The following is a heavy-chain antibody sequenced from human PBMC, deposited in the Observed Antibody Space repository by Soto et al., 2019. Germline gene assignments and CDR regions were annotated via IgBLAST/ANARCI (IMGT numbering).Heavy chain of an antibody. CDR2: ISGSGDST. J-gene: IGHJ4*02. D-gene: IGHD1-26*01. Sequence: EVQLLESGGGLVQPGGSLRLSCAASGFTFSNYAMNWVRQAPGKGLEWVSVISGSGDSTYHADSVKGRFTISRDNSKNTLYLQMNSLRAEDTAVYYCARRGSGSYYDSWGQGTLVTVSS. CDR1: GFTFSNYA. V-gene: IGHV3-23*01. CDR3: ARRGSGSYYDS.